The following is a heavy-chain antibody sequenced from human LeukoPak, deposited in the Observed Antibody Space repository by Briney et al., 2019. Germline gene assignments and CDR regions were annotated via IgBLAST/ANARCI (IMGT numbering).Heavy chain of an antibody. J-gene: IGHJ4*02. CDR3: ARDDSEGSGWSAFDY. V-gene: IGHV3-30-3*01. Sequence: GXXXRLXCAASGFTFSSYAMHWVRQAPGKGLEWVAVISYDGSNKYYADSVKGRFTISRDNSKNTLYLQMNSLRAEDTAVYYCARDDSEGSGWSAFDYWGQGTLVTVSS. CDR2: ISYDGSNK. D-gene: IGHD6-19*01. CDR1: GFTFSSYA.